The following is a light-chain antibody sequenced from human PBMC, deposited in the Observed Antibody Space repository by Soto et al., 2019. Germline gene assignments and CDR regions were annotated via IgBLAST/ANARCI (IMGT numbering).Light chain of an antibody. Sequence: QLVLTQSPSASASLGASVKLTCTLSSEHSSYAIAWHQQQPEKGPRYLMQFNSDGSHSKGDGIPDRFSGSSSGAERYLTISSLQSEDEADYYCQTWGTGIVVFGGGTKLTVL. V-gene: IGLV4-69*01. CDR1: SEHSSYA. CDR3: QTWGTGIVV. J-gene: IGLJ2*01. CDR2: FNSDGSH.